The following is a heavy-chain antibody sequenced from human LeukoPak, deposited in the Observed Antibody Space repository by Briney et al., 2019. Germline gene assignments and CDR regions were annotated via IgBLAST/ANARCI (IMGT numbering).Heavy chain of an antibody. CDR1: GFTFSAHY. V-gene: IGHV3-11*01. CDR3: ARGSQQPYY. D-gene: IGHD6-13*01. Sequence: GGSLRLSCAGSGFTFSAHYMSWLRHAQGKGLEWVSYISSSGDTIYYADSVKGRFTISRDNAKNSLYLQMNSLRAEDTAVYYCARGSQQPYYWGQGTLVTDSS. J-gene: IGHJ4*02. CDR2: ISSSGDTI.